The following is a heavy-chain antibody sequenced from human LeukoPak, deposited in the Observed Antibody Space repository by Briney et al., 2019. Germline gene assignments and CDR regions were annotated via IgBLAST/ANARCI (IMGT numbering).Heavy chain of an antibody. V-gene: IGHV4-59*01. CDR3: ARDGYYFDSSGYYF. Sequence: SETLSLTCTVSGGSISPYYWSWIRQPPGKGLEWIGYIYHTGSTNYNPSLKSRVTISLDTSKNQFSLNLSSVTAADTAVYYCARDGYYFDSSGYYFWGQGTLVTVSS. J-gene: IGHJ4*02. CDR2: IYHTGST. CDR1: GGSISPYY. D-gene: IGHD3-22*01.